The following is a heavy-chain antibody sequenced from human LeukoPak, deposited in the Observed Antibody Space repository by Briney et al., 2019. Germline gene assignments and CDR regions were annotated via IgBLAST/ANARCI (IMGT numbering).Heavy chain of an antibody. CDR3: ARAGSYYRGTFDY. V-gene: IGHV3-48*03. Sequence: GGSLRLSCAASGFTFSSYEMNWVRQAPGKGLEWVSYISSSGSTIYYADSVKGRFTISRDNAKNSLYLQMNSLRAEDTAVYYCARAGSYYRGTFDYWGQGTLATVSS. J-gene: IGHJ4*02. CDR2: ISSSGSTI. CDR1: GFTFSSYE. D-gene: IGHD3-10*01.